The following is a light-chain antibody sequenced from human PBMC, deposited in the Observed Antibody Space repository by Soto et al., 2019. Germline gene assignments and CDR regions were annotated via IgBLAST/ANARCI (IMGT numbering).Light chain of an antibody. J-gene: IGKJ1*01. CDR3: QQYYHYRT. CDR2: DAS. CDR1: QSISSS. Sequence: DIQMTQSPSALSASVGDTVTITCRASQSISSSLAWYQQRPGKAPKLLIYDASTLESGVPSRFSGSGSGAEFTLTITSLRPDDSATYFCQQYYHYRTFGQGTTVEIK. V-gene: IGKV1-5*01.